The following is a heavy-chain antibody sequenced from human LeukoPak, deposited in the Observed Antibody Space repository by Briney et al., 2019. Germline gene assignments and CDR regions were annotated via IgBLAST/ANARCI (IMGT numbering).Heavy chain of an antibody. Sequence: SETLSLTCTVSGGSISSGNYYWSWIRQPPGKGLEWIGYIYYSGSTYYNPSLESRVTISVDTSKNQFSLKLSSVTAADTAVYYCARVDTAMVPPDYWGQGTLVTVSS. J-gene: IGHJ4*02. CDR1: GGSISSGNYY. V-gene: IGHV4-30-4*01. CDR2: IYYSGST. CDR3: ARVDTAMVPPDY. D-gene: IGHD5-18*01.